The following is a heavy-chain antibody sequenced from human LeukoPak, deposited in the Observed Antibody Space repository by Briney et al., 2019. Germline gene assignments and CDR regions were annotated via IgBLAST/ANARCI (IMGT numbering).Heavy chain of an antibody. V-gene: IGHV3-74*01. D-gene: IGHD5-24*01. CDR1: GFTSSVHW. CDR2: IFSVVGDT. J-gene: IGHJ4*02. CDR3: ARDGDGAIDLDY. Sequence: GGSLRLSCAAPGFTSSVHWIYWVREAPGKGRVWVSYIFSVVGDTNSAESVKRRFTISRDNAKNAVYLQMNSLRVDNTDVYYCARDGDGAIDLDYWGKGTLVTVSS.